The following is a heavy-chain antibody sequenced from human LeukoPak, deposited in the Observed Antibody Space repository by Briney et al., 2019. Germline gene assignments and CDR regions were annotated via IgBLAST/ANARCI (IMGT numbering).Heavy chain of an antibody. D-gene: IGHD6-13*01. CDR3: ARVTGYSSSWYVADFDY. CDR1: GFTFSSYS. V-gene: IGHV3-21*01. CDR2: ISSSSSYI. J-gene: IGHJ4*02. Sequence: PGGSLRLSCAASGFTFSSYSMNWVRQAPGKGLEWVSSISSSSSYIYYADSVKGRFTISRDNAKNSLYLQMNSLRAEDTAVYYCARVTGYSSSWYVADFDYWGQGTLVTVSS.